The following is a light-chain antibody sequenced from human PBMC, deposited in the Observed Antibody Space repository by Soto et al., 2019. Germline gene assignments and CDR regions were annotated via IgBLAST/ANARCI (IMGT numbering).Light chain of an antibody. CDR2: EAS. J-gene: IGKJ1*01. Sequence: IPMTQSPSTLSGSVGDRVTITCRASQSVSTRLAWYQQKPSKAPKLLIYEASKLQSGVPSRFSGGGSVREFTLTITGLQPEDSATYYCQQYYDFRTFGQGTKVEIK. CDR1: QSVSTR. CDR3: QQYYDFRT. V-gene: IGKV1-5*03.